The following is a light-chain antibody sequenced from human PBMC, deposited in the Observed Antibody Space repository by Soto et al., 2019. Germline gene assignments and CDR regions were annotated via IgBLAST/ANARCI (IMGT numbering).Light chain of an antibody. CDR2: DAS. CDR1: QSVSNY. Sequence: EVVLTQSPATLSLSPGEIATLSCRASQSVSNYLAWYQQKPGQAPRLLIYDASSRATGIPDRFSGSGSGTDFTLTISSLEPEDFAVYYCQQRSSWPPITFGQGTRLEIK. J-gene: IGKJ5*01. V-gene: IGKV3-11*01. CDR3: QQRSSWPPIT.